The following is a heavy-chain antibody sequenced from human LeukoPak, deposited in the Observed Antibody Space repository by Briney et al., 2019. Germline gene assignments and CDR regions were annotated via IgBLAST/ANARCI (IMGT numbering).Heavy chain of an antibody. V-gene: IGHV4-34*01. CDR1: GGSFSGYY. D-gene: IGHD3-9*01. CDR3: ARVLLRYFDWLLPSFDWFDP. CDR2: INHSGST. Sequence: SETLSLTCAVYGGSFSGYYWSWIRQPPGKGLEWIGEINHSGSTNYNPSLKSRVTISVDTSKNQFSLKLSSVTAADTAVYYCARVLLRYFDWLLPSFDWFDPWGQGTLVTVSS. J-gene: IGHJ5*02.